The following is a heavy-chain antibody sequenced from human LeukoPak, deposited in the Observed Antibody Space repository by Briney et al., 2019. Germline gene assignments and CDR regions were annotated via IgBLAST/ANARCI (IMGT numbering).Heavy chain of an antibody. D-gene: IGHD1-7*01. V-gene: IGHV3-7*01. CDR3: ARRITGTTYYYYYYMDV. CDR1: GFTFSSYW. CDR2: IKQDGSEK. J-gene: IGHJ6*03. Sequence: GGSLRLSCAASGFTFSSYWMSWVRQAPGKGLEWVANIKQDGSEKYYVDSVKGRFTISRDNAKNSLYLQMNSLRAEDTAVYYCARRITGTTYYYYYYMDVWGKGTTVTVSS.